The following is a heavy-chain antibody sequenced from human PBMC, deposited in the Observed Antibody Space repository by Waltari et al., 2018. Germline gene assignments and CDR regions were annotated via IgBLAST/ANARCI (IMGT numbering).Heavy chain of an antibody. CDR1: GGSISSYY. D-gene: IGHD6-19*01. J-gene: IGHJ6*02. Sequence: QVQLQESGPGLVKPSETLSLTCTVSGGSISSYYWSWIRQPPGKGLEWIGYIYYSGGTNYNPPLKSRVTISVDTSKNQFSLKLSSVTAADTAVYYCARSPLAVAGSYYYYGMDVWGQGTTVTVSS. V-gene: IGHV4-59*01. CDR3: ARSPLAVAGSYYYYGMDV. CDR2: IYYSGGT.